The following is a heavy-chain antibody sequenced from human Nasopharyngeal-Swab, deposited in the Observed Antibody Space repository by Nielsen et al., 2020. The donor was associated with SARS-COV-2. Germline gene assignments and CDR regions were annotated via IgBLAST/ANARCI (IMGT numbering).Heavy chain of an antibody. Sequence: SETLSLTCAVYGGSFSSYYWSWIRQPPGKGLEWIGYIYYSGSTNYNPSLKSRVTISVGTSKNQFSLKLSSVTAADTAVYYCARGRELFNYYYYGMDVWGQGTTVTVSS. D-gene: IGHD1-26*01. CDR2: IYYSGST. CDR3: ARGRELFNYYYYGMDV. J-gene: IGHJ6*02. V-gene: IGHV4-59*01. CDR1: GGSFSSYY.